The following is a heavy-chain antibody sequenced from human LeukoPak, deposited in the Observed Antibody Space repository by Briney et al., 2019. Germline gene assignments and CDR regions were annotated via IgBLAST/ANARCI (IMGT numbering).Heavy chain of an antibody. CDR3: TRSSVWYGHY. CDR1: GFTFNRCW. V-gene: IGHV3-49*04. CDR2: IRSKAYGGTT. Sequence: GGSLRLSCVVSGFTFNRCWMDWVRQAPGKGLEWVGFIRSKAYGGTTEYAASVKGRFTISRDDSKSIAYLQMNSLKTEDTAVYYCTRSSVWYGHYWGQGTLVTVSS. D-gene: IGHD6-13*01. J-gene: IGHJ4*02.